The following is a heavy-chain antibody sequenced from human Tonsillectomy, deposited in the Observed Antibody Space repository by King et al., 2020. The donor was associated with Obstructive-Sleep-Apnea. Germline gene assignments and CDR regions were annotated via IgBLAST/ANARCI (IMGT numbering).Heavy chain of an antibody. CDR3: ARHTRGYFGGNWFDP. CDR2: IYGSGST. CDR1: GDSVSSHY. Sequence: VQLQESGPGPVKPSETLSLTCTVSGDSVSSHYCAWIRQPPGKGLEWIGYIYGSGSTNYNPSLRNRVTISLDTSKNQFSLQLRSVTVADTAVYYCARHTRGYFGGNWFDPWGQGTLVTVSS. D-gene: IGHD3-10*01. V-gene: IGHV4-59*08. J-gene: IGHJ5*02.